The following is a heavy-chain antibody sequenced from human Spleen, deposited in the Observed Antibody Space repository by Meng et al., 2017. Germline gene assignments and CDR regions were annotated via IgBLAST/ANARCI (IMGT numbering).Heavy chain of an antibody. V-gene: IGHV3-23*01. J-gene: IGHJ4*02. CDR1: GFIFSKYA. D-gene: IGHD3-10*01. CDR2: ISGSGGRT. Sequence: GESLKISCAASGFIFSKYAMSWVRQAPGKGLEWVSDISGSGGRTYYADSVKGRFTISRDNSKNTLYLQMNSLRAEDTAVYYCAKGTWFGEYAFDYWGQGTLVTVSS. CDR3: AKGTWFGEYAFDY.